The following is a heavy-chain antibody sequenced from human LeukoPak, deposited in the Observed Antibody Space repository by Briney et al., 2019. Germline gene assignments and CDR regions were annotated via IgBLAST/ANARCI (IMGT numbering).Heavy chain of an antibody. Sequence: SGTLSLTCAVSGYSISSGYYGGGSRRPPGKGREGIGSIYHRGGTYYNPSLKGRVTISVDTSKNQFTLTLSSVTAADTAVYYCARAAGYCSGGSCYSRDNWFAPWGQGTLVTVSS. CDR1: GYSISSGYY. V-gene: IGHV4-38-2*01. J-gene: IGHJ5*02. CDR2: IYHRGGT. CDR3: ARAAGYCSGGSCYSRDNWFAP. D-gene: IGHD2-15*01.